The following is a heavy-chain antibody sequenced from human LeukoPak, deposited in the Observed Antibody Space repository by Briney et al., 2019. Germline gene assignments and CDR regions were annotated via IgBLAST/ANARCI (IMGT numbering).Heavy chain of an antibody. CDR1: GFTFSSYA. V-gene: IGHV3-30-3*01. CDR2: ISYDGSNK. D-gene: IGHD4-11*01. CDR3: ARDRDYRPSFFDY. Sequence: PGGSLRLSCAASGFTFSSYAMHWVRQAPGEGLEWVAVISYDGSNKYYADSVKGRFTISRDNSKNTLYLQMNSLRAEDTAVYYCARDRDYRPSFFDYWGQGTLVTVSS. J-gene: IGHJ4*02.